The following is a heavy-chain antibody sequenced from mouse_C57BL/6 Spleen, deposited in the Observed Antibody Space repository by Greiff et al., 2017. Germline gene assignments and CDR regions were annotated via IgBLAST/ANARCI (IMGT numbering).Heavy chain of an antibody. D-gene: IGHD1-2*01. CDR2: ISSGSSTS. J-gene: IGHJ2*01. CDR3: SRTAPAYYFDH. Sequence: EVQLVESGGGLVKPGGSLKLSCAASGFTFSDYGMHWVRQAPEKGLEWVAYISSGSSTSYYADTVKGRFTISRDNAKNTLCLQMTSLRSEDTAMYYCSRTAPAYYFDHWGQGTTLTVSS. V-gene: IGHV5-17*01. CDR1: GFTFSDYG.